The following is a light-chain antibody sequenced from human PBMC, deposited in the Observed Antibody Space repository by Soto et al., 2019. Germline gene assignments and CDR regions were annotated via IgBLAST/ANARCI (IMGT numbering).Light chain of an antibody. V-gene: IGLV1-40*01. J-gene: IGLJ2*01. CDR1: SSNIGAGYD. CDR2: GDT. Sequence: QSVLTQPPSVSGAPGQRVTISCTGSSSNIGAGYDVHWYLQLPGTAPKLLVYGDTNRPSGVPDRFSGSKSGTSASLAITGLQAEDEADYYCQSYDSSLSGVIFXGGTKVTVL. CDR3: QSYDSSLSGVI.